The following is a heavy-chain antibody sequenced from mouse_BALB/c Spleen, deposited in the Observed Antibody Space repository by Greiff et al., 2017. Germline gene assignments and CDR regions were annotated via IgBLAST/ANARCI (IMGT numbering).Heavy chain of an antibody. CDR1: GFSLTSYG. J-gene: IGHJ4*01. Sequence: VKVEESGPGLVAPSQSLSITCTVSGFSLTSYGVHWVRQPPGKGLEWLGVIWAGGSTNYNSALMSRLSISKDNSKSQVFLKMNSLQTDDTARYYCARGGLRYWGQGTSVTVSS. CDR2: IWAGGST. CDR3: ARGGLRY. D-gene: IGHD2-2*01. V-gene: IGHV2-9*02.